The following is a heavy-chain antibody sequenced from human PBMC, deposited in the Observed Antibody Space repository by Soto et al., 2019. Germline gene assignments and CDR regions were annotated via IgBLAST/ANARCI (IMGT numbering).Heavy chain of an antibody. V-gene: IGHV3-30-3*01. Sequence: QVQLVESGGGVVQPGRSLRLSCAASGFTFSSYAMHWVRQAPGKGLEWVAVISYDGSNKYYADSVKGRFTISRDNSKNALYLQMNSLRAEDTAVYYCARDWRRSRGWSGVLWWFDPWGQGTLVTVSS. CDR3: ARDWRRSRGWSGVLWWFDP. CDR1: GFTFSSYA. J-gene: IGHJ5*02. D-gene: IGHD6-19*01. CDR2: ISYDGSNK.